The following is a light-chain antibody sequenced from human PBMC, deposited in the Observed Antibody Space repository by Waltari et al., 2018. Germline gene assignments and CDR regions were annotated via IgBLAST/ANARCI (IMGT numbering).Light chain of an antibody. Sequence: QSALTQPASVSGSPGQSITISCTGTSSDVAGYNYFSWYQQHPGKAPKLMIYEVSKRPSGVSNRFSGSKSGNTASLTISGLQAEDEADYYCSSYTRSTHVVFGGGTKLTVL. CDR2: EVS. CDR3: SSYTRSTHVV. CDR1: SSDVAGYNY. V-gene: IGLV2-14*03. J-gene: IGLJ2*01.